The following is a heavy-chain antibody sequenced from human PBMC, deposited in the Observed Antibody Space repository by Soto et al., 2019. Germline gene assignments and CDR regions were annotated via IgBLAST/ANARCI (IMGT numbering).Heavy chain of an antibody. CDR3: ATAGSYYGEIDY. Sequence: ASVKVSGKALGYTFTGYYIHWVRQAPGQGLEWMGWINPNSGGANYAQKFQGRVTMTRDTSISTAYMELSRLRSDDTAVYYCATAGSYYGEIDYWGQGTLVTVSS. D-gene: IGHD1-26*01. V-gene: IGHV1-2*02. CDR1: GYTFTGYY. J-gene: IGHJ4*02. CDR2: INPNSGGA.